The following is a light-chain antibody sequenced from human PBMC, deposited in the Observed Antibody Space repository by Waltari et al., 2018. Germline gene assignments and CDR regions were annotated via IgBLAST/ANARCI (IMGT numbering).Light chain of an antibody. J-gene: IGLJ2*01. CDR1: NNNIGTYG. CDR3: SSYTSINTPYVV. V-gene: IGLV2-18*02. CDR2: GI. Sequence: QSALNQEASVSGTVGQKVTLSCTGNNNNIGTYGVGWYQQISHGPPKSVMFGISLPSGIPDRFSGSKSGTTASLTISGLQPEDEGDYYCSSYTSINTPYVVFGGGTKLTVL.